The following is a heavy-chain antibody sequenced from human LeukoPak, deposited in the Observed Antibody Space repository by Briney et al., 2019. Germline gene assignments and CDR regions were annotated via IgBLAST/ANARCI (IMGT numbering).Heavy chain of an antibody. CDR2: IKSKSDGGTT. Sequence: GGSLRLSCAASGFTFSSAWMAWVRQAPGKRLEWVGRIKSKSDGGTTEYAAPVKGRFTISTDASKNTLYLQMNGLGTEDTAVYYCTTYYCSGGRCYHFDYWGQGSLVTVSP. CDR3: TTYYCSGGRCYHFDY. J-gene: IGHJ4*02. V-gene: IGHV3-15*01. D-gene: IGHD2-15*01. CDR1: GFTFSSAW.